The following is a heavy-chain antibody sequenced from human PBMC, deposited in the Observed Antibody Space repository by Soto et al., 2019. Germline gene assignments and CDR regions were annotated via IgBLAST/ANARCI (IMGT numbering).Heavy chain of an antibody. D-gene: IGHD3-16*01. CDR2: ISWNSGSI. CDR3: AKDIWPGETPYYMDV. J-gene: IGHJ6*03. Sequence: GGSLRLSCAASGFTFDDYAMHWVRQAPGKGLEWVSGISWNSGSIGYADSVKGRFTISRDNAKNSLYLQMNSLRAEDTALYYCAKDIWPGETPYYMDVWGKGTTVTVSS. CDR1: GFTFDDYA. V-gene: IGHV3-9*01.